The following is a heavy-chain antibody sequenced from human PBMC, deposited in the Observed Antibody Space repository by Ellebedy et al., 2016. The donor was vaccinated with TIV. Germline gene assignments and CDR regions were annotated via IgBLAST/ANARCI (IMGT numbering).Heavy chain of an antibody. Sequence: PGGSLRLSCAASGFSFSSYGMHWVRQSPGKGLGWMASIWYDGTDESYAESVEGRFSISRDNSKNTLYLHMKSLRAEDTAIYYCARDSRGRWTPFDHWGQGTVVAVSS. CDR1: GFSFSSYG. J-gene: IGHJ4*02. CDR2: IWYDGTDE. CDR3: ARDSRGRWTPFDH. D-gene: IGHD4-23*01. V-gene: IGHV3-33*01.